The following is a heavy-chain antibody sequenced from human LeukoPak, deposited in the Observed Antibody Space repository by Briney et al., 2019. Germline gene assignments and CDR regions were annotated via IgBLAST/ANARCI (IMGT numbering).Heavy chain of an antibody. CDR2: ISWAGDYS. CDR3: AISGSYSN. CDR1: GFNFNDYA. J-gene: IGHJ4*02. D-gene: IGHD1-26*01. V-gene: IGHV3-43D*03. Sequence: GGSLRLSCAASGFNFNDYAMHWVRQAPGKGLEWVSLISWAGDYSHSADSVKGRFTISRDNSANSLFLQMTSLRPEDTALYYCAISGSYSNWGQGTLVTVSS.